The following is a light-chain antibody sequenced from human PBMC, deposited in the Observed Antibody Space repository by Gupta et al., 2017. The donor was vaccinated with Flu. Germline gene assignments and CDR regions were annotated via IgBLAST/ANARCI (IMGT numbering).Light chain of an antibody. Sequence: DVVMTQCALSLPVTLGQPASIYCRSSQSRVDSDGKTYLNWFKQSPVHSPRRLIYKVANRDAGVPDRFSGSGLGNDLTLKSSSGEEEDVGVYYCGQVKHWPPLTFGQGTLVEIK. CDR2: KVA. J-gene: IGKJ5*01. CDR1: QSRVDSDGKTY. CDR3: GQVKHWPPLT. V-gene: IGKV2-30*01.